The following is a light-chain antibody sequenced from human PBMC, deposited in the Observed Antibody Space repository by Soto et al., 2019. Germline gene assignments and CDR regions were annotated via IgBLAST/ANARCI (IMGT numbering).Light chain of an antibody. CDR1: QSVSSSC. CDR2: GAS. V-gene: IGKV3-20*01. CDR3: QQYGSSPRT. J-gene: IGKJ2*01. Sequence: EIVLTQSPGTLSLSPGERATLSCRASQSVSSSCLAWYQQKPGQAPRLLIYGASSRATGIPDMFSGSGSGTDFTLTISRLEPEDFAVYYCQQYGSSPRTVGQGPKLEIK.